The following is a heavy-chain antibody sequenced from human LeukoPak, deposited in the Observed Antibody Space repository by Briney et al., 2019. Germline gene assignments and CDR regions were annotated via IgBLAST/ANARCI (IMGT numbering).Heavy chain of an antibody. CDR1: GFTFSSYW. CDR2: INSDGSTT. D-gene: IGHD4-23*01. CDR3: ARDLYGGKGDY. J-gene: IGHJ4*02. V-gene: IGHV3-74*01. Sequence: GGSLRLSCAASGFTFSSYWMHWVRHAPGKGLVWVSRINSDGSTTNYADSVKGRFTISRDNAKNTLYLQMNSLRAEDTAMYYCARDLYGGKGDYWGQGTLVTVSS.